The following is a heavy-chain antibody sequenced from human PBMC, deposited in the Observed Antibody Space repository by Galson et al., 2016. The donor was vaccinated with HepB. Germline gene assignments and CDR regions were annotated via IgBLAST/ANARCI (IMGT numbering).Heavy chain of an antibody. CDR2: VSDDGSKR. CDR3: ARPPVDGGYSYGPFDH. D-gene: IGHD5-18*01. J-gene: IGHJ4*02. V-gene: IGHV3-30*04. CDR1: SSHA. Sequence: SSHALHWVRQAPGKGLEWVAIVSDDGSKRDYADSVRGRFTISRDNSKNTLSLQMNSLRGEDTAVYYCARPPVDGGYSYGPFDHWGQGTLVTVS.